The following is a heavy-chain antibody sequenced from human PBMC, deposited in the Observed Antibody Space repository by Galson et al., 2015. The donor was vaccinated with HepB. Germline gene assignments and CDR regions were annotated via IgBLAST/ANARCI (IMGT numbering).Heavy chain of an antibody. Sequence: SVKVSCKASGYTFTSYAMHWVRQAPGQRLEWMGWINAGNGNTKYSQKFQGRVTITRDTSASTAYMELSSLRSEDTAVYYCARERGQWLVKGYFDCWGQGTLVTVSS. D-gene: IGHD6-19*01. CDR3: ARERGQWLVKGYFDC. CDR1: GYTFTSYA. J-gene: IGHJ4*02. CDR2: INAGNGNT. V-gene: IGHV1-3*01.